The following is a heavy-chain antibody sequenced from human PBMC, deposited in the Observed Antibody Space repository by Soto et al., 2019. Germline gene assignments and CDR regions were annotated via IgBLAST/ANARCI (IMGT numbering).Heavy chain of an antibody. CDR1: GDSITSGSY. CDR3: ARVHVMVVAGSTFDY. Sequence: PSETLSLTCTVSGDSITSGSYCGWIRQPPGEGPEWIASISHGGTTFYNPSLKSRVSISVDSSKNQFSLSLTSVTAADTATYYCARVHVMVVAGSTFDYWGPGTLVTVSS. D-gene: IGHD6-19*01. CDR2: ISHGGTT. V-gene: IGHV4-38-2*02. J-gene: IGHJ4*03.